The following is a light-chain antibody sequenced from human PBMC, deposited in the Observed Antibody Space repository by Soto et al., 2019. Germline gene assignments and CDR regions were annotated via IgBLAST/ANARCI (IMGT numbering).Light chain of an antibody. CDR3: QQYGSSPFT. CDR1: QSVSSSY. V-gene: IGKV3-20*01. CDR2: GAS. J-gene: IGKJ3*01. Sequence: EIVMTQSPATLSVSQGERATLSCRASQSVSSSYLAWYQQKPGQAPRLLIYGASSRATGIPDRFSGSGSGTDFTLTISRLEPEDFAVYYCQQYGSSPFTFGPGTKVAIK.